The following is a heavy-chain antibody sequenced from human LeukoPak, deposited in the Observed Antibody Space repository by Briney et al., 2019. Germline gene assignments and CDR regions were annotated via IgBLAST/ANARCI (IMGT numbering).Heavy chain of an antibody. Sequence: GASVKVSCKASGGTFSSYAISWLRQAPGQGLEWMGGIIPIFGTANYAQKFQGRVTITTDESTSTAYMELSSLRSEDTAVYYCARDIAAAGPFDYWGQETLVTVSS. CDR1: GGTFSSYA. D-gene: IGHD6-13*01. CDR3: ARDIAAAGPFDY. CDR2: IIPIFGTA. J-gene: IGHJ4*02. V-gene: IGHV1-69*05.